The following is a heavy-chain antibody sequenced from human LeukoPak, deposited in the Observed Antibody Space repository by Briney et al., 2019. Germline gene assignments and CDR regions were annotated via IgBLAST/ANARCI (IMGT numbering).Heavy chain of an antibody. J-gene: IGHJ5*02. D-gene: IGHD1-14*01. Sequence: ASVKVSCKASGGTFSSYAISWVRQAPGQGLEWMGGIIPIFGTANYAQRFQGRVTITTDESTSTAYMELRSLRSDDTAVYYCASASGETGWFDPWGQGTLVTVSS. CDR2: IIPIFGTA. CDR1: GGTFSSYA. V-gene: IGHV1-69*05. CDR3: ASASGETGWFDP.